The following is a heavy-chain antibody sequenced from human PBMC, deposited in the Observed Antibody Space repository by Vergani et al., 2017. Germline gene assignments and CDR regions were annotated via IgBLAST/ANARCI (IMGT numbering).Heavy chain of an antibody. D-gene: IGHD3-16*01. CDR1: GVSITGGSYY. CDR3: ARGAYEAYFDY. Sequence: QVQLQQSGPGLVNPSQTLSLTCSVSGVSITGGSYYWNWMRQSAEKGLEWIGRILTRGSTDYNPSLKGRVTISFDTSKNQFSLKLNSVTAADTAVYYCARGAYEAYFDYWGQGTLVTVSS. V-gene: IGHV4-61*02. CDR2: ILTRGST. J-gene: IGHJ4*02.